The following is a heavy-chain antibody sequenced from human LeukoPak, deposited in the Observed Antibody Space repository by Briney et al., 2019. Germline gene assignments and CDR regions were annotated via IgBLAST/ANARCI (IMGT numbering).Heavy chain of an antibody. V-gene: IGHV4-31*03. CDR1: GGSISSGGYY. CDR3: ARAGIVVVPAAKGDYFDY. CDR2: IYYSGST. Sequence: SEPLSLTCTVSGGSISSGGYYWSWIRQHPGKGLEWIGYIYYSGSTYYNPALKIRVTISVDTPKNHFSLKLSSVTAADTAVYYCARAGIVVVPAAKGDYFDYWGQGTLVTVSS. D-gene: IGHD2-2*01. J-gene: IGHJ4*02.